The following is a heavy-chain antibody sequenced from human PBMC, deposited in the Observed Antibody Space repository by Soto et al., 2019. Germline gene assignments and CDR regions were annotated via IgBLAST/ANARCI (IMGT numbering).Heavy chain of an antibody. CDR3: ARPGTGTTDYYGMDV. Sequence: GASVKVSCKASGGTFSSYAISWVRQAPGQGLEWMGGIIPIFGTANYAQKFQGRVTITADESTSTAYMELSSLRSEDTAVYYCARPGTGTTDYYGMDVWGQGTTVTVSS. V-gene: IGHV1-69*13. CDR1: GGTFSSYA. D-gene: IGHD1-7*01. J-gene: IGHJ6*02. CDR2: IIPIFGTA.